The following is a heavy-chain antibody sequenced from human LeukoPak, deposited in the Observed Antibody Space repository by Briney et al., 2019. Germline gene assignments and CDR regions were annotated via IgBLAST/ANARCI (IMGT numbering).Heavy chain of an antibody. CDR1: GFSLSGYG. CDR3: ARGRWAWDY. CDR2: IKQDGSEK. V-gene: IGHV3-7*05. Sequence: QPGRSLRLSCEASGFSLSGYGMHWVRQAPGKGLEWVADIKQDGSEKYYVDSVKGRFTISRDNAKNSLYLQMNSLRAEDTAVYYCARGRWAWDYWGQGTLVTVSS. D-gene: IGHD4-23*01. J-gene: IGHJ4*02.